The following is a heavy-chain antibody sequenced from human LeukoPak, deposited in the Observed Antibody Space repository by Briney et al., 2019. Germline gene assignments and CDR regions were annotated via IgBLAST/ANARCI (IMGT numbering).Heavy chain of an antibody. V-gene: IGHV3-48*03. CDR2: ISSSGSTI. J-gene: IGHJ4*02. D-gene: IGHD4-11*01. CDR3: AREGDHGNDY. Sequence: PGGSLRLSCAASGFTFSSYEMNWVRQAPGKGLEWVSYISSSGSTIYYAGSVKGRFTISRDNAKNSLYLQMNSLRAEDTAVYYCAREGDHGNDYWGQGTLVTVSS. CDR1: GFTFSSYE.